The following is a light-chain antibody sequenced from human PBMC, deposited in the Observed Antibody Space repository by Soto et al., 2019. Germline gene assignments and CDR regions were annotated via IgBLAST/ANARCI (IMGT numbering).Light chain of an antibody. CDR3: TSFSSSTSLYV. V-gene: IGLV2-14*01. CDR2: QVT. CDR1: TRDIAGYNY. J-gene: IGLJ1*01. Sequence: QSALTQPASVSRSLGQSITISCTGTTRDIAGYNYISWYQQLPGKAPKLMIYQVTIRPSGISNRFSGSKSGNTASLTISGLQAEDEADYYCTSFSSSTSLYVFGTGTKLTVL.